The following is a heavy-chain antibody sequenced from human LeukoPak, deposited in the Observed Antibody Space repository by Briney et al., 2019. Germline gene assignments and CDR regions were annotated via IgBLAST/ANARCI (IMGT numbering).Heavy chain of an antibody. D-gene: IGHD3-22*01. CDR2: ISSVGTTI. CDR1: GFTFSIYN. CDR3: ARASRGYYYMDV. V-gene: IGHV3-48*01. J-gene: IGHJ6*03. Sequence: GGSLRLSCAASGFTFSIYNMNWVRQAPGKGREWISYISSVGTTIYYADSVKGRFTISRDNAKNSLYLQMNSLRAEDTAVFYCARASRGYYYMDVWGKGTTVTVSS.